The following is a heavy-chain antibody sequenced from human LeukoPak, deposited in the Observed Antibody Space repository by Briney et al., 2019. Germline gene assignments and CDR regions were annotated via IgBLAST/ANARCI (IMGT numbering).Heavy chain of an antibody. CDR3: ASASSHSIAAGGDS. CDR1: GFTFSNYW. D-gene: IGHD6-13*01. V-gene: IGHV3-74*01. CDR2: INGDGSSR. J-gene: IGHJ4*02. Sequence: GGSLRLSCAASGFTFSNYWMHWVRQAPGKGLVWVSRINGDGSSRNYADSVKGRFTISRDNAKNTLYLQMNSLRAEDTAVYYCASASSHSIAAGGDSWGQGTLVTVSS.